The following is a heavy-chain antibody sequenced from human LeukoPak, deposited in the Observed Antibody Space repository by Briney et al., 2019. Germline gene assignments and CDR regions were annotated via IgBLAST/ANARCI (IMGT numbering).Heavy chain of an antibody. CDR2: IIPIFGTA. CDR1: GGTFSSYA. V-gene: IGHV1-69*13. CDR3: ARQTQGRSAFDI. Sequence: SVTLSCKASGGTFSSYAISWVRQAPGQGLEWMGGIIPIFGTANYAQKFQGRVTITADESTSTAYMELSSLSSEDTAVYYCARQTQGRSAFDIWGQGTMVTVSS. J-gene: IGHJ3*02.